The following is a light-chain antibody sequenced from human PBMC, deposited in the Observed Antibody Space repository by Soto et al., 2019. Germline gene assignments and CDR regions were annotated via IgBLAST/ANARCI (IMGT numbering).Light chain of an antibody. CDR3: QQYGSLVT. CDR1: QSVSSNY. CDR2: GAS. J-gene: IGKJ1*01. Sequence: EIVWTQSPGTLSLSPGERATLSCRASQSVSSNYLAWYQQRPGQAPRLLIYGASSRATGIPDRFSGGGSGTDFTLTISRLEPEDLAVYYCQQYGSLVTFGQGTKVDIK. V-gene: IGKV3-20*01.